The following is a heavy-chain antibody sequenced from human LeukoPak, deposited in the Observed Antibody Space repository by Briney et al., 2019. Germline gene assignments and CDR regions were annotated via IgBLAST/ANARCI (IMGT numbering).Heavy chain of an antibody. J-gene: IGHJ4*02. CDR3: ARRIAAAGANPYYFDY. CDR1: GYTFTDYY. V-gene: IGHV1-2*02. D-gene: IGHD6-13*01. Sequence: SVKVSCKASGYTFTDYYIHWVRQAPGQGLEWMGWINPNSGGTNYAQKFQGRVTMTRDTSISTAYMELSRLRSDDTAVYYCARRIAAAGANPYYFDYWGQGTLVTVSS. CDR2: INPNSGGT.